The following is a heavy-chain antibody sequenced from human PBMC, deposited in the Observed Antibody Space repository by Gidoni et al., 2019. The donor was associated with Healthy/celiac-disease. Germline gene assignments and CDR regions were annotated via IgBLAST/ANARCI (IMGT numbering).Heavy chain of an antibody. CDR3: ARTREMATIYFDY. V-gene: IGHV3-30-3*01. D-gene: IGHD5-12*01. J-gene: IGHJ4*02. Sequence: VQRVESGGGVVQPGRCRRRPCGASRFTFSSYAMHWVRQAPGKGLECGSCISYDGSNKYYADSVKGRFTISRDNSKNTLYLQMNSLRAEDTAVYYCARTREMATIYFDYWGQGTLVTVSS. CDR1: RFTFSSYA. CDR2: ISYDGSNK.